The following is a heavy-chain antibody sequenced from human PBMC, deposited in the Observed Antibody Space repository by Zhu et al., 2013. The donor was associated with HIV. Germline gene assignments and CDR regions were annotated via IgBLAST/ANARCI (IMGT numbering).Heavy chain of an antibody. CDR3: ARITMIVSFDY. V-gene: IGHV4-39*07. CDR2: IYYSGST. D-gene: IGHD3-22*01. J-gene: IGHJ4*02. CDR1: GGSISSSSYY. Sequence: QVQLQESGPGLVKPSETLSLTCTVSGGSISSSSYYWGWIRQPPGKGLEWIGSIYYSGSTYYNPSLKSRVTISVDTSKNQFSLKLSSVTAADTAVYYCARITMIVSFDYWGQGTLVTVSS.